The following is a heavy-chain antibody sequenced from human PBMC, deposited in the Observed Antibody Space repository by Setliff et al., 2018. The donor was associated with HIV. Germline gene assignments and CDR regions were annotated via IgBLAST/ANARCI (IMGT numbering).Heavy chain of an antibody. CDR1: GGSMKNYY. J-gene: IGHJ4*02. V-gene: IGHV4-59*01. Sequence: SETLSLTCIVSGGSMKNYYWNWVRQTPGKGLEWIGYIYENDYTHYTVSLRSRVTISMDTSKNQFSLTLRSVTAADRAIYYCARAQMHRGVVAWSLYYFDYWGQGALVTVSS. CDR3: ARAQMHRGVVAWSLYYFDY. CDR2: IYENDYT. D-gene: IGHD3-10*01.